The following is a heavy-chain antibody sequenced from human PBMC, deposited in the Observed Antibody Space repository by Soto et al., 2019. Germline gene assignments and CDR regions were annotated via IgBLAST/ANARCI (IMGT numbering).Heavy chain of an antibody. Sequence: TSDTLSLTCTVSGGSISGYYWSWIRQPPGKGLEWLGYIYYSGTTDYNPSLKSRVTISVDTSKNQFSLKVSSVTAADTAVYYCAREEVGSSYGVRNWFDPWGRGTLVNVSS. CDR3: AREEVGSSYGVRNWFDP. J-gene: IGHJ5*02. V-gene: IGHV4-59*01. D-gene: IGHD5-12*01. CDR2: IYYSGTT. CDR1: GGSISGYY.